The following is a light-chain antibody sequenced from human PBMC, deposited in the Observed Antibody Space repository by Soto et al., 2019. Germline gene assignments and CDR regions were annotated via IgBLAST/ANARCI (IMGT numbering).Light chain of an antibody. V-gene: IGKV1-5*03. Sequence: DIQMTQSPSTLSAAVGDRVTITCRASQSIGTWMAWYQQKPGKAPRLLIYKASSLESVVPSRFSGSGSGTEFTLTISSLQPDDFATYYCQQYNSGFGQGTKVEIK. CDR1: QSIGTW. CDR2: KAS. J-gene: IGKJ1*01. CDR3: QQYNSG.